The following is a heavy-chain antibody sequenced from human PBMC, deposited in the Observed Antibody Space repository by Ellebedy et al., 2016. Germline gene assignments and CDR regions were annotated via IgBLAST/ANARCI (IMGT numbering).Heavy chain of an antibody. CDR2: INPSGGST. Sequence: VSVKVSCKASGYTFTSYYMHWVRQAPGQGLEWMGIINPSGGSTSYAQKFQGRVTMTRDTSTSTVYMELSSLRSEDTAVYYCARDLGWHYFDYWGQGTLVTVSS. CDR3: ARDLGWHYFDY. D-gene: IGHD4-23*01. J-gene: IGHJ4*02. CDR1: GYTFTSYY. V-gene: IGHV1-46*01.